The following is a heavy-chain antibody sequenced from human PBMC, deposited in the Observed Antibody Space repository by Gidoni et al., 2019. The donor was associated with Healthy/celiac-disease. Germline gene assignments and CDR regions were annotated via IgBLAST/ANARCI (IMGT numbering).Heavy chain of an antibody. V-gene: IGHV3-33*01. J-gene: IGHJ4*02. CDR1: GFTFSSYG. D-gene: IGHD3-16*01. CDR2: IWYDGSNK. Sequence: QVQLVESGGGVVQPGRSLRLSCAASGFTFSSYGMHWVRQAPGKGLEWVAVIWYDGSNKYYADSVKGRFTISRDNSKNTLYLQMNSLRAEDTAVYYCARDQDFGPPQYYFDYWGQGTLVTVSS. CDR3: ARDQDFGPPQYYFDY.